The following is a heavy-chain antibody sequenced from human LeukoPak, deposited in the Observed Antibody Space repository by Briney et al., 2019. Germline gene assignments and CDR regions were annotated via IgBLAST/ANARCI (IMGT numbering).Heavy chain of an antibody. V-gene: IGHV4-59*01. CDR2: IYYSGST. CDR3: ARGNGASAAFSFDY. CDR1: GGSISSYY. Sequence: SETLSLTCTVSGGSISSYYWSWIRQPPGKGLEWIGYIYYSGSTNYNPSLKSRVSISVDTSKNQFSLRLSSVTAADTAVYYCARGNGASAAFSFDYWGQGTLVTVSS. D-gene: IGHD6-13*01. J-gene: IGHJ4*02.